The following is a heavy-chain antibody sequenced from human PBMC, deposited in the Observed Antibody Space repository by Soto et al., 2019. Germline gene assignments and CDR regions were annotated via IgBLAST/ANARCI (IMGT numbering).Heavy chain of an antibody. CDR2: IYYSGST. Sequence: SETLSLTCTVSGGSISSYYWSWIRQPPGKGQEWIGYIYYSGSTNYNPSLKSRVTISVDTSKNQFSMKLSSVTAADTSVYYCARDHFDFIWGSDSGGYYYYYMDVWGKGTTVTVSS. CDR3: ARDHFDFIWGSDSGGYYYYYMDV. V-gene: IGHV4-59*01. J-gene: IGHJ6*03. D-gene: IGHD3-16*01. CDR1: GGSISSYY.